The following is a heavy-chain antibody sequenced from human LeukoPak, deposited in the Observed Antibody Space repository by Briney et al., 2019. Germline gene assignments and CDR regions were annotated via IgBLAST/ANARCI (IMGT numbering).Heavy chain of an antibody. D-gene: IGHD4-11*01. CDR3: AKSNGHPYYYGMDV. J-gene: IGHJ6*02. CDR2: ISYDGSNK. V-gene: IGHV3-30*18. CDR1: GFTFSNFG. Sequence: GESLRLSCAASGFTFSNFGMNWVRQAPGKGLEWVALISYDGSNKFYADSVKGRLPISRDNSKSTLYLQMNSLRAEDTAVYYCAKSNGHPYYYGMDVWGQGATVTVSS.